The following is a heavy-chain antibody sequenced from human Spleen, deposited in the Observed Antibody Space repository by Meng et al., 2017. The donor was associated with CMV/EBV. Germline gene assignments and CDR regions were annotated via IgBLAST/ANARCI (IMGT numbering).Heavy chain of an antibody. J-gene: IGHJ4*02. Sequence: KFSCKASGSTFTSYDINWVRPATGQWLEWMGWMNPTSGNTGYAQKFQGRVTMTRNTSISTAYMELSSLRSEDTAVYYCARGRGHEDYWGQGTLVTVSS. D-gene: IGHD3-10*01. CDR2: MNPTSGNT. V-gene: IGHV1-8*01. CDR1: GSTFTSYD. CDR3: ARGRGHEDY.